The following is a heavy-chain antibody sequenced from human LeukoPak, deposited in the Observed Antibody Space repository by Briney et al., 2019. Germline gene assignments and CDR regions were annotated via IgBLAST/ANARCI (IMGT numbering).Heavy chain of an antibody. V-gene: IGHV3-74*01. Sequence: GGSLRLSCAASGFTFSSYWMHWVRQAPGKGLVWVSRINSDGRSTIYADSVKGRFTISRDNAKNSLYLQMNSLRAEDTAVYYCARESGWYPDYWGQGTLVTVSS. CDR2: INSDGRST. CDR3: ARESGWYPDY. CDR1: GFTFSSYW. J-gene: IGHJ4*02. D-gene: IGHD6-13*01.